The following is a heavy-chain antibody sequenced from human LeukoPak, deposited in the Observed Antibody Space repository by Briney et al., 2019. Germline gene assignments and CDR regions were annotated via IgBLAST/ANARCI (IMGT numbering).Heavy chain of an antibody. Sequence: GGSLRLSCVASGFIFSNYGMSWVRQVPGKGLEWVSSVRVDGHTTFYADSVKGRFTISRDDSKNTLYLQMNSLRAEDTAVYYCVTAPYGDYYYYMDVWGKGTTVTISS. J-gene: IGHJ6*03. V-gene: IGHV3-23*01. CDR3: VTAPYGDYYYYMDV. CDR1: GFIFSNYG. D-gene: IGHD4-17*01. CDR2: VRVDGHTT.